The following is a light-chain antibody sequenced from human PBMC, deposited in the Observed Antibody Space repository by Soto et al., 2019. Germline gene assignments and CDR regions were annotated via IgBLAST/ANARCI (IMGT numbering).Light chain of an antibody. Sequence: EIVLTQSPGTLSLSPGERATLSCRASQSVSSSYLAWYQQKPGQAPRLLIYGASSRATGIPDRFSGSGSGTYFPLTISILEPEDFAVYYCQQYGSSRTFGQGTKVDIK. CDR3: QQYGSSRT. CDR2: GAS. CDR1: QSVSSSY. J-gene: IGKJ1*01. V-gene: IGKV3-20*01.